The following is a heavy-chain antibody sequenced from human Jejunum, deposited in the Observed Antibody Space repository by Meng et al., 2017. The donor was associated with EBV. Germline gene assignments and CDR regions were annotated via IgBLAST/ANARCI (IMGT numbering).Heavy chain of an antibody. CDR2: IYYSGNT. CDR3: ARVFFGGIDY. D-gene: IGHD4-23*01. J-gene: IGHJ4*02. CDR1: GGSFSSSGYY. Sequence: LQLQESGPGLVKTSETLARTCTVSGGSFSSSGYYWNCIRQPPGKGRECIGIIYYSGNTYYNPSLKSRVTISIDPSKNQFSLKLISVPAAYTAVYYCARVFFGGIDYWGQGTLVTVSS. V-gene: IGHV4-39*07.